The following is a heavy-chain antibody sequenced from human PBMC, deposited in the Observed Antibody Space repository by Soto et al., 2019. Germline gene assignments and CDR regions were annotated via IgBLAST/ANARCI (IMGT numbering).Heavy chain of an antibody. CDR1: GFTFSSYS. Sequence: GGSLRLSCAASGFTFSSYSMNWVRQAPGKGLEWVSYISSNSSTIYYADSVKGRFTISRDNAKNSLYLQMNSLRAEDTAVYYCARDLITMVRGVIITNYGMDVWGQGTTVTVSS. J-gene: IGHJ6*02. CDR2: ISSNSSTI. V-gene: IGHV3-48*04. CDR3: ARDLITMVRGVIITNYGMDV. D-gene: IGHD3-10*01.